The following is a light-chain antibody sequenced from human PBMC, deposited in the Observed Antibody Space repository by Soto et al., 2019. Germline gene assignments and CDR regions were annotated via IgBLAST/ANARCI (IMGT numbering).Light chain of an antibody. Sequence: EIVLTQSPGTLSLSPGERATLSCRASQSVTSTYLAWFQHKPGQAPRLLIYGTSNRATGIPDRFSGSGSGTDFTLTISRLEPEDFADYYCQHYGSSLFTFGHGTRLEIK. CDR2: GTS. CDR1: QSVTSTY. CDR3: QHYGSSLFT. V-gene: IGKV3-20*01. J-gene: IGKJ5*01.